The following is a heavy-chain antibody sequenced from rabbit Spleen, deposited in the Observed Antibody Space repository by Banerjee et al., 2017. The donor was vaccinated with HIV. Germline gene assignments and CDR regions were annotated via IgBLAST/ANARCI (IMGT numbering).Heavy chain of an antibody. Sequence: QSLEESGGALVKPGASLTLTCKASGFSFNSGYDMCWVRQAPGEGLEWVACAYAGSSGGTYSATWAKGRFTISKTSSTTVTLQMISLTAADTATYFCARDSATSFSTYGMDLWGPGTLVTV. J-gene: IGHJ6*01. CDR2: AYAGSSGGT. D-gene: IGHD1-1*01. V-gene: IGHV1S40*01. CDR1: GFSFNSGYD. CDR3: ARDSATSFSTYGMDL.